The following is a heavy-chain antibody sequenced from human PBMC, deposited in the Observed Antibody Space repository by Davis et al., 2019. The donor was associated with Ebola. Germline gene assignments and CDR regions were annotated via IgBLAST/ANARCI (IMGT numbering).Heavy chain of an antibody. CDR3: ARGGYCTGGVCYYFDY. Sequence: GESLKISCAASGFTFSSYGMHWVRQAPGKGLEWVAVISYDGSNKYYADSVKGRFTISRDNSKNTLYLQMDSLRAEDTAVYYCARGGYCTGGVCYYFDYWGQGTLVTVSS. CDR1: GFTFSSYG. V-gene: IGHV3-30*03. D-gene: IGHD2-8*02. J-gene: IGHJ4*02. CDR2: ISYDGSNK.